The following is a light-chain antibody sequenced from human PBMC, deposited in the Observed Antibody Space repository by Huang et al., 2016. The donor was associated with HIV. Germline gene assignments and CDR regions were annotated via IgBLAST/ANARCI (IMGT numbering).Light chain of an antibody. J-gene: IGKJ3*01. Sequence: EIVMTQSPATLSVSPGERATLSCRASQSVSSNLAWYQQKPGQAPRLLSYGASTRATGIPARFSGSGSGTEFTLTISSLQSEDFAVYYCQQYNNWPPATFGPGTKVDIK. CDR1: QSVSSN. V-gene: IGKV3-15*01. CDR2: GAS. CDR3: QQYNNWPPAT.